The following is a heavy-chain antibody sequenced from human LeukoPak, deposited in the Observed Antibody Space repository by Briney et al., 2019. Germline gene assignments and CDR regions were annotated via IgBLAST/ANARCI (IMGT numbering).Heavy chain of an antibody. CDR3: ARGYCSGGTCPWTD. CDR2: IHYSGTT. J-gene: IGHJ4*02. CDR1: GDSISSYY. Sequence: SETLSVTCTVSGDSISSYYWSWIRQPPGKGLEWIGYIHYSGTTNYNPSLKSRVTISVDTSKNQFSLKLSSVTAADTAVYYCARGYCSGGTCPWTDWGQGTLVSVSS. V-gene: IGHV4-59*01. D-gene: IGHD2-15*01.